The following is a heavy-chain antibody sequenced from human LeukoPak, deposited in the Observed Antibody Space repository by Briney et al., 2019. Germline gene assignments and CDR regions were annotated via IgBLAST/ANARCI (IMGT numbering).Heavy chain of an antibody. V-gene: IGHV1-69*05. CDR2: IIPIFGTA. D-gene: IGHD3-22*01. J-gene: IGHJ6*03. CDR3: ARDLHSSGSIYYYYMDV. CDR1: GGTFSSYA. Sequence: ASVKVSCKASGGTFSSYAISWVRQAPGQGLEWMGRIIPIFGTANYAQKFQGRVTITTDESTSTAYMEQSSLRSEDTAVYYCARDLHSSGSIYYYYMDVWGKGTTVTVSS.